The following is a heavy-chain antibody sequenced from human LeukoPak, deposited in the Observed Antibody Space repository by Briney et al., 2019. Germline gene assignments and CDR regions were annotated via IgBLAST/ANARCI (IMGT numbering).Heavy chain of an antibody. V-gene: IGHV4-31*03. J-gene: IGHJ5*02. CDR1: GGSISSGGYY. CDR3: ARDTAVFYDSSGYSRGSWFDP. CDR2: IYYSGST. Sequence: SQTLSLTCTVSGGSISSGGYYWSWIRQHPGKGLEWIGYIYYSGSTYYNPSLKSRVTISVDASKNQFSLKLSSVTAADTAVYYCARDTAVFYDSSGYSRGSWFDPWGQGTLVTVSS. D-gene: IGHD3-22*01.